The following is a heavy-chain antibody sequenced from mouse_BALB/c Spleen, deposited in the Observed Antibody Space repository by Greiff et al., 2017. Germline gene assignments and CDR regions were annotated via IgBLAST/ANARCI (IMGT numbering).Heavy chain of an antibody. V-gene: IGHV5-17*02. CDR2: ISSGSSTI. CDR1: GFTFSSFG. J-gene: IGHJ4*01. Sequence: EVQLVESGGGLVQPGGSRKLSCAASGFTFSSFGMHWVRQAPEKGLEWVAYISSGSSTIYYADTVKGRFTISRDNPKNTLFLQMTSLRSEDTAMYYCARRAVVATYYAMDYWGQGTSVTVSS. CDR3: ARRAVVATYYAMDY. D-gene: IGHD1-1*01.